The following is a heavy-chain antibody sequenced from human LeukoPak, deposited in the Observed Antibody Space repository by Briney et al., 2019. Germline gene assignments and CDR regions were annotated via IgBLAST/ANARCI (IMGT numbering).Heavy chain of an antibody. CDR2: IYSGGTT. CDR1: GFTFSHYG. Sequence: GGSLRLSCAASGFTFSHYGMSWVRQAPGKGLEWVSVIYSGGTTYYADSVKGRFTISRDNSKNTLYLQMNSLRAEDTAVYYCARSLYYDILTGSPWNFDLWGRGTLVTVSS. CDR3: ARSLYYDILTGSPWNFDL. D-gene: IGHD3-9*01. V-gene: IGHV3-66*01. J-gene: IGHJ2*01.